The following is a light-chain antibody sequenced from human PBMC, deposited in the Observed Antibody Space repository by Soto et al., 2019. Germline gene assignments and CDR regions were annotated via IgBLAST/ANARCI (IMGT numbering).Light chain of an antibody. J-gene: IGKJ5*01. Sequence: DIQMTQAPSSLSASVGDRVTITCQASQDISNLLNWYQQKPGKAPRLLIYDASNLETGVPSRFSGSGSGTDFTFTISSLQPEDIATYYCQQYEDIPITFCQGTRLEI. CDR2: DAS. CDR1: QDISNL. CDR3: QQYEDIPIT. V-gene: IGKV1-33*01.